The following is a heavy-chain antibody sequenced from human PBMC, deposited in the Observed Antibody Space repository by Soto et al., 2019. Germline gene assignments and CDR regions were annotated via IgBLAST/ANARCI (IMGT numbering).Heavy chain of an antibody. CDR3: ARTTMTFYYFDF. J-gene: IGHJ4*02. CDR2: IEPSGGSR. V-gene: IGHV1-46*01. D-gene: IGHD4-17*01. CDR1: GYTFTSYY. Sequence: ASVKVPFKASGYTFTSYYMHWVRQAPGQGLEWMGVIEPSGGSRSYTQKFQGRVTMTRDTSTSTVYMELSSLRSEDTAVYYCARTTMTFYYFDFWGQGTLVTVSS.